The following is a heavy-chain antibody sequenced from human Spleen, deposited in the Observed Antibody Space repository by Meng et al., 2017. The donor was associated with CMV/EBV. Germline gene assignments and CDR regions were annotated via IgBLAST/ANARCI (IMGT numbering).Heavy chain of an antibody. CDR1: GDSIISGGYY. CDR3: ARGSSTSFDY. Sequence: CTVSGDSIISGGYYCSWIRQHPGKGLEWIGYIFYSGTSYYNPSLKSRITMSFDTSKNQFSLNLSSVTAADTAVYYCARGSSTSFDYWGQGTLVTVSS. V-gene: IGHV4-31*03. D-gene: IGHD2-2*01. CDR2: IFYSGTS. J-gene: IGHJ4*02.